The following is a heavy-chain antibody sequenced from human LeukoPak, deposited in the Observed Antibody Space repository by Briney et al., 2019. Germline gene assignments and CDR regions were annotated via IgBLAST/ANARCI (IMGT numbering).Heavy chain of an antibody. D-gene: IGHD2-15*01. V-gene: IGHV3-23*01. Sequence: GGSLRLSCAASGFTFSSYAMSWVRQAPGKGLEWVSAISGSGGSTYYADSVKGRFTISRHNSKNTLYLQMNSLRAEDTAVYYCARVGVVACSGGSCYRVYYYGMDVWGQGTTVTVSS. CDR3: ARVGVVACSGGSCYRVYYYGMDV. CDR2: ISGSGGST. J-gene: IGHJ6*02. CDR1: GFTFSSYA.